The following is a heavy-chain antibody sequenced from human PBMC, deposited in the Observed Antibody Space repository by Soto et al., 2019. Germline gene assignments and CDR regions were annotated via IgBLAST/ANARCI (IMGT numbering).Heavy chain of an antibody. D-gene: IGHD1-26*01. CDR1: GFTFSTYT. J-gene: IGHJ4*02. CDR3: AMGGYAGGYYGGGHFDY. CDR2: ISYDGSNQ. Sequence: QVQLVESGGGVVQPGRSLRLSCAASGFTFSTYTMHWVRQAPGKGLEWVALISYDGSNQYYADSVRGRFTISRDNSKNTLFLQVSSLRSEDTATYYCAMGGYAGGYYGGGHFDYWGQGTLVTVSS. V-gene: IGHV3-30*03.